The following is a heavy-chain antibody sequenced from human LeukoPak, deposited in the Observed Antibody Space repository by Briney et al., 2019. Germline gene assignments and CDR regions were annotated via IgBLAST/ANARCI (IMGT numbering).Heavy chain of an antibody. V-gene: IGHV4-4*07. J-gene: IGHJ5*02. Sequence: SETLSLTCTVSGGSIRSYYWSWIRQPAGKGLEWIGRIYTSGSTNYNPSLKSRVTMSVDTSKNQFSLKLSSVTAADTAVYYCARVGDYVWGSYRSNWFDPWGQGTLVTVSS. CDR1: GGSIRSYY. D-gene: IGHD3-16*02. CDR3: ARVGDYVWGSYRSNWFDP. CDR2: IYTSGST.